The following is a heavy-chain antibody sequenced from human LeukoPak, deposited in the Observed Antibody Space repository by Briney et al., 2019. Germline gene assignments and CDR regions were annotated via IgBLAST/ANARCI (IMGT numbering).Heavy chain of an antibody. D-gene: IGHD3-3*01. CDR2: IYTSGST. CDR1: GGSISSYY. Sequence: PSETLSLTCTVSGGSISSYYWSWIRQPAGKGLEWIGRIYTSGSTNYNPSLKSRVTMSVDTSKNQFSLKLSSVTAADTAVYYCARGPPYYDFWSGNNRFDPWGQGTLVTVSS. V-gene: IGHV4-4*07. J-gene: IGHJ5*02. CDR3: ARGPPYYDFWSGNNRFDP.